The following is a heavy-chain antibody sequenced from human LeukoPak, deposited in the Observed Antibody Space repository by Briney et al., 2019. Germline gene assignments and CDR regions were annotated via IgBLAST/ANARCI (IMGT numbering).Heavy chain of an antibody. CDR3: ARGVHVRKYDSNHNCFDP. V-gene: IGHV1-69*05. D-gene: IGHD3-22*01. CDR1: GGTFSSYA. Sequence: ASVKVSCKASGGTFSSYAISWVRQAPGQGLEWMGGIIPIFGTANYAQKFQGRVTMTRDMSTSTVYMELSSLRSEDTAVYYCARGVHVRKYDSNHNCFDPWGQGTLVTVSS. CDR2: IIPIFGTA. J-gene: IGHJ5*02.